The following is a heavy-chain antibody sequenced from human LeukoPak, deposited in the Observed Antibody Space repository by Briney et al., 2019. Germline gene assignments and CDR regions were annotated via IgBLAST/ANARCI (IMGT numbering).Heavy chain of an antibody. J-gene: IGHJ3*02. CDR1: GFTFSSYS. V-gene: IGHV3-21*01. CDR3: ARVHYYDSSGLGAFDI. D-gene: IGHD3-22*01. Sequence: PGGSLRLSCAASGFTFSSYSMNWVRQAPGKGLEWVSSISSSSSYIYYADSVKGRFTISRDNAENSLYLQMNSLRAEDAAVYYCARVHYYDSSGLGAFDIWGQGTMVTVSS. CDR2: ISSSSSYI.